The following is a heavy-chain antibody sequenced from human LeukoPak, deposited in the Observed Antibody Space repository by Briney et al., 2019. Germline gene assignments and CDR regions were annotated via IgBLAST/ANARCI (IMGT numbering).Heavy chain of an antibody. V-gene: IGHV3-7*03. J-gene: IGHJ4*02. CDR2: IKQDGSEK. CDR3: ARDLLYSWLNYFDY. Sequence: GGSLRLSFAASGFTFSSYWMSWVRQAPGKGLEWVANIKQDGSEKYYVDSVKGRFTISRDNAKNSLYLQMNSLRAEDTAVYYCARDLLYSWLNYFDYWGQGTLVTVSS. D-gene: IGHD5-12*01. CDR1: GFTFSSYW.